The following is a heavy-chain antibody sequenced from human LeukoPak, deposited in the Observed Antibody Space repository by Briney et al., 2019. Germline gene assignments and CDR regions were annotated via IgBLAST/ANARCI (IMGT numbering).Heavy chain of an antibody. Sequence: GGSLRLSCAASGFTFNRYSMHWVRQAPGKGLEWVAFIRYDGSNKYYADSVKGRFTISRDNSKKTLFLQMNSLRPEDTAVYYCAKCGMRLRIYYMDVWGKGTTVTISS. CDR3: AKCGMRLRIYYMDV. D-gene: IGHD6-25*01. V-gene: IGHV3-30*02. CDR2: IRYDGSNK. CDR1: GFTFNRYS. J-gene: IGHJ6*03.